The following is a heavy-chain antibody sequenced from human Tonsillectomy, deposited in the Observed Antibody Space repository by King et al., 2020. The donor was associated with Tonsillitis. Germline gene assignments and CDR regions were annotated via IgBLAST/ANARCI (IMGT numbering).Heavy chain of an antibody. V-gene: IGHV3-21*01. D-gene: IGHD6-13*01. CDR3: ARTYSNHYYYYGMDV. CDR2: ISHSSTYI. J-gene: IGHJ6*02. CDR1: GFTFNHYT. Sequence: VQLVESGGGLVKPGGSLRLSCTASGFTFNHYTINWVRQTPGKGLEWVSSISHSSTYIYYADSVKGRFTISRDNSKNTLYLQMNSLRAEDTAVYYCARTYSNHYYYYGMDVWGQGTTVTVSS.